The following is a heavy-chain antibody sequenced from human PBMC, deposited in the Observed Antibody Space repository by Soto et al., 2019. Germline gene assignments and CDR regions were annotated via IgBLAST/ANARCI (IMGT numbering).Heavy chain of an antibody. D-gene: IGHD3-3*01. J-gene: IGHJ6*02. CDR2: INPSGGST. Sequence: ASVKVSCKASGYTFTSYYMHWVRQAPGQGLEWMGIINPSGGSTSYEQKFQGRVTMTRDTSTGTVYMELSSLRSEDTAVYYCASWSAYYDFWSGSPYGMDVWGQGTTVTVSS. CDR1: GYTFTSYY. V-gene: IGHV1-46*01. CDR3: ASWSAYYDFWSGSPYGMDV.